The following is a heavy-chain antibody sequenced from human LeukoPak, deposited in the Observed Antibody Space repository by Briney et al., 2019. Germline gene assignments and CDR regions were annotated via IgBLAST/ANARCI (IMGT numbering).Heavy chain of an antibody. D-gene: IGHD5-18*01. CDR1: GLTVSSNS. CDR3: ARDKYSYGYGDWFDP. J-gene: IGHJ5*02. V-gene: IGHV3-53*01. CDR2: IYSGGST. Sequence: PGGSLRLSCAASGLTVSSNSMSWVRQAPGKGLEWVSFIYSGGSTYYADSVKGRFTISRDNSKNTLYLQMNSLRAEDTAVYYCARDKYSYGYGDWFDPWGQGTLVTVSS.